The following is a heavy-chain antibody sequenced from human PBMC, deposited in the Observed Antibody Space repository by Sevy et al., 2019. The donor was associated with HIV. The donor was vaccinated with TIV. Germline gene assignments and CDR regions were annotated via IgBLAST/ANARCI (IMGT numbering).Heavy chain of an antibody. J-gene: IGHJ4*02. CDR3: ATDPDNVHYYDSSGSLFDN. Sequence: GGSLRLSCAASEFIFTGYWMNWVRQAPGKGLEWVANIDQDGSDKRSVDSVKGRFTISRDNSKNTLSLQMNSLRADDTAVYHCATDPDNVHYYDSSGSLFDNWGQGTLVTVSS. V-gene: IGHV3-7*03. CDR1: EFIFTGYW. CDR2: IDQDGSDK. D-gene: IGHD3-22*01.